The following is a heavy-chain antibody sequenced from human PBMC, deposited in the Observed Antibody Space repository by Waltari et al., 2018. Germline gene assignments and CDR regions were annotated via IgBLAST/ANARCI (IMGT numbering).Heavy chain of an antibody. V-gene: IGHV1-69*13. J-gene: IGHJ4*02. D-gene: IGHD6-19*01. CDR2: IIPIFGTA. CDR3: ARKSVWLGLQDY. CDR1: GGTFSSYA. Sequence: QVQLVQSGAEVKKPGSSVKVSCKASGGTFSSYAISWVRQAPGHGLEWMGGIIPIFGTANYAQKFQGRVTMTADESTSTAYMELSSLRSDDTAVYYCARKSVWLGLQDYWGQGTLVTVSS.